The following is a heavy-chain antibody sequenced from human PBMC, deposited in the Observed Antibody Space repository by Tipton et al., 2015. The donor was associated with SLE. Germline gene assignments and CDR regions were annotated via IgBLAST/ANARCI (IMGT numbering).Heavy chain of an antibody. CDR3: ARGVNY. Sequence: SLRLSCVASGFIFSNDWMTWVRQAPGKGLEWVANIKEDGSETYYVDSVKGRFTISRDNAKESLYLQMNSLRAEDTAVYYCARGVNYWGQGTLVTASS. J-gene: IGHJ4*02. CDR1: GFIFSNDW. V-gene: IGHV3-7*01. CDR2: IKEDGSET.